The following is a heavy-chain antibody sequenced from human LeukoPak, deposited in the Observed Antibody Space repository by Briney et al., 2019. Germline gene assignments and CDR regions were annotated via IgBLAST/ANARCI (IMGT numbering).Heavy chain of an antibody. CDR2: IYYSGST. J-gene: IGHJ4*02. D-gene: IGHD3-10*01. CDR3: ARGVFRGVNYFDY. Sequence: SGTLSLTCTVSGGSISSGGYYWSWIRQHPGKGLEWIGYIYYSGSTYYNPSLKSRVTISVDTSKNQFSLKLTSVTAADTAVYYCARGVFRGVNYFDYWGQGTLVTVSS. CDR1: GGSISSGGYY. V-gene: IGHV4-31*03.